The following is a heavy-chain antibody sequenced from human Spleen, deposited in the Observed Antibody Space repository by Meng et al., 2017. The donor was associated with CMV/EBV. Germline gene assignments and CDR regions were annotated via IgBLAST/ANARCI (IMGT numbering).Heavy chain of an antibody. V-gene: IGHV4-39*01. Sequence: SETLSLTCTVSAGSISSSSYYWGWIRQPPGKGLEWIGSIYYIGRTSYNPSLKSRVTISVDTSKNQFSLKLSSVTAADTAVYYCARRGGRGYCSSTSCAYFDYWGQGTLVTVSS. CDR2: IYYIGRT. J-gene: IGHJ4*02. D-gene: IGHD2-2*01. CDR1: AGSISSSSYY. CDR3: ARRGGRGYCSSTSCAYFDY.